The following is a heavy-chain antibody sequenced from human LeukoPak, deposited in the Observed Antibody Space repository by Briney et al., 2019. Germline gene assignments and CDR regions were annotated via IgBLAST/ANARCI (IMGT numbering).Heavy chain of an antibody. Sequence: GGSLRLSCVGSGFTYYMSWIRQAPGKGLEWISYMGNSGSTIIYADSVRGRFTISRDSAKNSLYLQMNSLRVEDTAVYYCASPKGPRIAVAGLDYWGQGTLVTVSS. D-gene: IGHD6-19*01. CDR2: MGNSGSTI. CDR1: GFTYY. CDR3: ASPKGPRIAVAGLDY. V-gene: IGHV3-11*01. J-gene: IGHJ4*02.